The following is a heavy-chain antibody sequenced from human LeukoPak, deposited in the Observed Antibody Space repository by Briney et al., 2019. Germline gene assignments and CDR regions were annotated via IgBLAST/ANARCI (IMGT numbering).Heavy chain of an antibody. D-gene: IGHD4-17*01. CDR3: ARERTTLTALGAYYYYMDV. CDR2: ISSSGSPI. CDR1: GFPFSGYS. Sequence: GGSLRLSCAASGFPFSGYSLTWVRQAPGKGLEWVSYISSSGSPIYYADSVRGRFTISRDNAENSLYLQMDSLRAEDTAVYFCARERTTLTALGAYYYYMDVWGKGTTVAVSS. J-gene: IGHJ6*03. V-gene: IGHV3-48*01.